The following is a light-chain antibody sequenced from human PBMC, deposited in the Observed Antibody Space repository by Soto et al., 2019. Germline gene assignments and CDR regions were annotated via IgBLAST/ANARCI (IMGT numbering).Light chain of an antibody. CDR1: QRFXSR. Sequence: IPMTHSPSTLSASVGDRVTITCRASQRFXSRLVWYQQKPGKAPKVLXDDASSLERGGPSRLSGSGSGTEFTLPISSLQPDDFANYYCQQYKSDSRTFGQGTKVDIK. V-gene: IGKV1-5*01. CDR3: QQYKSDSRT. J-gene: IGKJ1*01. CDR2: DAS.